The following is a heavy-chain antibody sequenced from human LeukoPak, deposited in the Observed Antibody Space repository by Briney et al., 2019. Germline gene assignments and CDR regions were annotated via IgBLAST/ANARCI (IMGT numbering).Heavy chain of an antibody. D-gene: IGHD3-22*01. CDR1: RFTVSTNY. CDR3: ARDSYDSSGYYHFLDY. Sequence: PGGSLRLSCAASRFTVSTNYMSWVRQAPGKGLEWVSLIDSGGFTYYADSVKGRFTISRDNAKNSLYLQMNSLRAEDTAVYYCARDSYDSSGYYHFLDYWGQGTLVTVSS. V-gene: IGHV3-66*01. CDR2: IDSGGFT. J-gene: IGHJ4*02.